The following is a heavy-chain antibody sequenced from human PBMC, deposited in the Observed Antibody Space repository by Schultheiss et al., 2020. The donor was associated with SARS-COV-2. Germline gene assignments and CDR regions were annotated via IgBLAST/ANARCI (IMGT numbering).Heavy chain of an antibody. J-gene: IGHJ4*02. D-gene: IGHD3-16*01. Sequence: SETLSLTCTVSGGSISSSSYYWGWIRQPPGKGLEWIGSIYYSGSTYYNPSLKSRVTISVDTAKNQFSLKLSSVTAADTAVYYCARRGKAQPDYWGQGTLVTVSS. CDR2: IYYSGST. V-gene: IGHV4-39*07. CDR3: ARRGKAQPDY. CDR1: GGSISSSSYY.